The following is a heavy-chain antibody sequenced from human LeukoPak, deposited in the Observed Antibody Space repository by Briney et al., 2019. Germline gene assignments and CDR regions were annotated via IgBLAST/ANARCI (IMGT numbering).Heavy chain of an antibody. CDR3: VKVLYPDTSGMGGFDH. J-gene: IGHJ4*02. Sequence: GGSLRLSCKASGFTFSSYAMSWVRQAPGKGLEWVSALSGSGVSTYNTDLVKGRFTISRDTSKNTLYVQMNSLRAEDTAIYYCVKVLYPDTSGMGGFDHWGQGTLVTVFS. CDR1: GFTFSSYA. CDR2: LSGSGVST. V-gene: IGHV3-23*01. D-gene: IGHD6-19*01.